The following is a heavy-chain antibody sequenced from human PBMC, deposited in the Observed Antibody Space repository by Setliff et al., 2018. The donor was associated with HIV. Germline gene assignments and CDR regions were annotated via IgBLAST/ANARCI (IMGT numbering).Heavy chain of an antibody. J-gene: IGHJ5*02. CDR2: IDDSGSI. CDR3: ARVKSIKTTLVRLWPRFDL. CDR1: TESLTRYD. D-gene: IGHD3-10*01. V-gene: IGHV4-34*01. Sequence: SETLSLTCAVYTESLTRYDWAWIRQSPEKGQEWIGEIDDSGSIIYNPSLQSRVTMSVDTSKNQFSLKVRSLTAADTGLYYCARVKSIKTTLVRLWPRFDLWGQGTQVTVSS.